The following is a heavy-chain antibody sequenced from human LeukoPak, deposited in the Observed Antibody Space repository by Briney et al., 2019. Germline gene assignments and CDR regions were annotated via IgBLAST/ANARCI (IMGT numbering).Heavy chain of an antibody. D-gene: IGHD3-22*01. CDR1: GFTFSSYG. J-gene: IGHJ6*04. CDR2: IRYDGSNK. V-gene: IGHV3-30*02. Sequence: GGSLRLSCAASGFTFSSYGMHWVRQAPGKGLEWVAFIRYDGSNKYYADSVKGRFTISRDNAKNSLYLQMNSLRAEDTAVYYCARDTYYYDSGKTPTGVWGKGTTVTVSS. CDR3: ARDTYYYDSGKTPTGV.